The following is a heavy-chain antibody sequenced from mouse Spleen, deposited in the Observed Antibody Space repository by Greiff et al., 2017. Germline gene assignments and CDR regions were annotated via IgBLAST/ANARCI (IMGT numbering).Heavy chain of an antibody. CDR3: NRYGNYVEVAMDY. J-gene: IGHJ4*01. CDR1: GFNIKDYY. CDR2: IDPENGDT. Sequence: EVQLQQSGAELVRSGASVKLSCTASGFNIKDYYMHWVKQRPEQGLEWIGWIDPENGDTEYAPKFQGKATMTADTSSNTAYLQLSSLTSEDTAVYYCNRYGNYVEVAMDYWGQGTSVTVSS. D-gene: IGHD2-10*02. V-gene: IGHV14-4*02.